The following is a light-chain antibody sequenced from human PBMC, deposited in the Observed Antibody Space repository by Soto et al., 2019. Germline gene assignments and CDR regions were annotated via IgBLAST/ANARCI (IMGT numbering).Light chain of an antibody. Sequence: QSALTQPASVSGAPGQSISISCTGTSSDVGDYKYVSWYQKHPGKAPKALIYEVSSRPSNVSLRFSGSKSGTTAFLTISGLQAEDEADYYCSSFIRANTIVFGSGTKLTVL. CDR2: EVS. CDR1: SSDVGDYKY. CDR3: SSFIRANTIV. J-gene: IGLJ1*01. V-gene: IGLV2-14*01.